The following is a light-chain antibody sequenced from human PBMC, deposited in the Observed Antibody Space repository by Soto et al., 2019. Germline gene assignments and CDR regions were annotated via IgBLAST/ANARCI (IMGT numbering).Light chain of an antibody. CDR2: VAF. CDR1: QSIALS. V-gene: IGKV1-39*01. CDR3: QQSFRSPIT. Sequence: DIQRTQSPSSLSASVGDTVTMTCRASQSIALSVNWYQQKPGKAPKLLIYVAFTLESGVPSRFSGSGSGTEFTLTSRSLQPEDFATYYCQQSFRSPITFGQGTRLEIK. J-gene: IGKJ5*01.